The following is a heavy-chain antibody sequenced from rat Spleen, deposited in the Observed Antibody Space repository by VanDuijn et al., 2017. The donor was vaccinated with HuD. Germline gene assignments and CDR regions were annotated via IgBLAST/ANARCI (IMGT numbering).Heavy chain of an antibody. CDR1: GYSISSSYR. CDR3: AKFYYYDGPYYYDY. J-gene: IGHJ2*01. D-gene: IGHD1-12*02. V-gene: IGHV3-3*01. Sequence: EVQLQESGPGLVKHSQSLSLTCSLNGYSISSSYRWNWIRKFPGNKLEWMGYIDNTGTTNYNPSLRGPISITRDTSKNQFVLLVNSVTTEYTATYFCAKFYYYDGPYYYDYWGQGIMVTVSS. CDR2: IDNTGTT.